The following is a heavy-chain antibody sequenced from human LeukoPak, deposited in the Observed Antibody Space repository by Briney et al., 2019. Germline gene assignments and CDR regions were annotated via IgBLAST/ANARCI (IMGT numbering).Heavy chain of an antibody. Sequence: SETLSLTCTVSSGSLSDYYWSWIRQPPGKGLEWFGYIYYRGSTKYNPSLESRVAISVDTSKNQFSLKLNSVTAADTAVYHCARVVGDGYSDYWGQGTLVTVSS. CDR1: SGSLSDYY. D-gene: IGHD5-24*01. J-gene: IGHJ4*02. CDR3: ARVVGDGYSDY. CDR2: IYYRGST. V-gene: IGHV4-59*01.